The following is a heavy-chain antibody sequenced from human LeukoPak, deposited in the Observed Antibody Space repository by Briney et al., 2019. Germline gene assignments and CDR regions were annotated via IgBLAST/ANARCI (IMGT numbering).Heavy chain of an antibody. CDR3: ARSDSSGYYYFDY. V-gene: IGHV3-53*01. Sequence: GGSLRLSCAASGFTVSSNYMSWVRQAPGKGLEWVSVIYSGGNTYYADSVKGRSTISRDNSKNTLYLQMNSLRAEDTAVYYCARSDSSGYYYFDYWGQGTLVTVSS. D-gene: IGHD3-22*01. CDR2: IYSGGNT. CDR1: GFTVSSNY. J-gene: IGHJ4*02.